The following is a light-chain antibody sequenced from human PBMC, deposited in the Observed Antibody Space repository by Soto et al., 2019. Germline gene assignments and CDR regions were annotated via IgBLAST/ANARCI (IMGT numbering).Light chain of an antibody. Sequence: EIVLTQSPGTLSLSPGERATLSCRASQSVSSTYLVWYQQKPGQAPRLLIYGATSRASGIPDRFSGSGSGTDFTLTISSLETQDFAVYYCQQFGDSLTFGPGTKVD. J-gene: IGKJ3*01. CDR3: QQFGDSLT. CDR2: GAT. CDR1: QSVSSTY. V-gene: IGKV3-20*01.